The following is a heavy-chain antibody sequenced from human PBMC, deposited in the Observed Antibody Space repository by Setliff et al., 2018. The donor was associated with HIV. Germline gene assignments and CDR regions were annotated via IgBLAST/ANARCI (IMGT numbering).Heavy chain of an antibody. CDR3: AIDSSIWYLNGDDWLDP. D-gene: IGHD6-13*01. Sequence: PSETLSLTCTVSGGSISTSYWNWIRQPPGKGLEWSAYSYISGTTKYNPSLKSRVTMSLDTAKKPFSLKLRSVTAADTAFYYCAIDSSIWYLNGDDWLDPWGQGTLVTVSS. J-gene: IGHJ5*02. V-gene: IGHV4-4*09. CDR2: SYISGTT. CDR1: GGSISTSY.